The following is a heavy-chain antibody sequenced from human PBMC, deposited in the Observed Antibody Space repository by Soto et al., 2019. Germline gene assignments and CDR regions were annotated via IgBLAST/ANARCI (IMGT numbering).Heavy chain of an antibody. V-gene: IGHV2-5*02. D-gene: IGHD2-8*02. CDR2: IYWDDDK. J-gene: IGHJ5*02. CDR1: GFSLSTSGVG. CDR3: AHRPWSGTPNWFDP. Sequence: QITLKESGPTLVKPTQTLTLTCTFSGFSLSTSGVGVGWIRQPPGKALEWLALIYWDDDKRYSPPLKSRLTIPKDTSKTQVLPTRPNMDPVDTATYYLAHRPWSGTPNWFDPWGPGTLVTVSS.